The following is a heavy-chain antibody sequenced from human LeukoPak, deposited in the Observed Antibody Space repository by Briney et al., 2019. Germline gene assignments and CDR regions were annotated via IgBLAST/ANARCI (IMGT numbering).Heavy chain of an antibody. V-gene: IGHV4-59*01. CDR3: ARIAVNYYDSSGYYFDY. D-gene: IGHD3-22*01. CDR2: IYYSGST. CDR1: GGSISSYY. J-gene: IGHJ4*02. Sequence: KTSETLSLTCTVSGGSISSYYWSWIRQPPGKGLKWIGYIYYSGSTNYNPSLKGRVTISVDTSKNQFSLKLSSVTAADTAVYYCARIAVNYYDSSGYYFDYWGQGTLVTVSS.